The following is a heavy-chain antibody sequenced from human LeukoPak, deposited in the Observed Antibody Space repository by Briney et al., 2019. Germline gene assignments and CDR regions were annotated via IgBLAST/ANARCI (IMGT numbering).Heavy chain of an antibody. V-gene: IGHV3-23*01. Sequence: GGSLRLSCAASGFTFSSYAMSWVRQAPGKGLEWVSAISGSGGSTYYADSVKGRFTISRDNSKNTLYLQMNRLKAEDTAIYYCAREGGSYSNYFDYWGQGTLVTVSS. CDR3: AREGGSYSNYFDY. CDR2: ISGSGGST. CDR1: GFTFSSYA. J-gene: IGHJ4*02. D-gene: IGHD1-26*01.